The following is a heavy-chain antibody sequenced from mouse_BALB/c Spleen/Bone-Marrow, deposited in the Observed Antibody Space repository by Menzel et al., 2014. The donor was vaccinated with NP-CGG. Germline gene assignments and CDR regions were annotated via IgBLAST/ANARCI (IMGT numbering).Heavy chain of an antibody. CDR1: DYAFTNYW. CDR2: INPSTGYT. CDR3: ASYRFAY. D-gene: IGHD2-10*01. V-gene: IGHV1-7*01. Sequence: VMLVESGAELAKPGASMKMSCKASDYAFTNYWMHWVKQRPGQGLEWIGYINPSTGYTEYNQKFKDKATLTADKSSSTAYMQLSRLTPEDSAVYYCASYRFAYWGQGTLVTVSA. J-gene: IGHJ3*01.